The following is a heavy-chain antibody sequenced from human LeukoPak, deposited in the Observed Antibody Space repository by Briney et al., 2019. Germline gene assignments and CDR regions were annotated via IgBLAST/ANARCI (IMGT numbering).Heavy chain of an antibody. CDR3: ARDRPLYYYGSGSQRLGFDI. CDR1: GYTFTGYY. V-gene: IGHV1-2*02. J-gene: IGHJ3*02. Sequence: ASVKVSCKASGYTFTGYYMHWVRQAPGQGLEWMGWINPNTGGTNYAQKFQGRVTMTRDTSTSTVYMELSSLRSEDTAVYYCARDRPLYYYGSGSQRLGFDIWGQGTMVTVSS. D-gene: IGHD3-10*01. CDR2: INPNTGGT.